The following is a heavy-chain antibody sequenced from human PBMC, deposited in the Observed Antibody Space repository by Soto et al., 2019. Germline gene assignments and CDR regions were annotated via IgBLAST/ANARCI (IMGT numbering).Heavy chain of an antibody. Sequence: GESLKISCQGSGYSFTIYWIGWVRQMPGKGLEWMGIIYPGDSDTRYSPHFQGQVTISADNSIKTAYLQWTSLKASDTAFYYCARGVTGTLRPYHFDYWGPGTLVTVSS. D-gene: IGHD1-20*01. CDR3: ARGVTGTLRPYHFDY. CDR2: IYPGDSDT. V-gene: IGHV5-51*01. CDR1: GYSFTIYW. J-gene: IGHJ4*02.